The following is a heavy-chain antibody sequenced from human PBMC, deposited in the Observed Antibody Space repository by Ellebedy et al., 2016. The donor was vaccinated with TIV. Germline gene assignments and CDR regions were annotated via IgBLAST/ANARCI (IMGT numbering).Heavy chain of an antibody. CDR1: GFTVTTNY. Sequence: GESLKISCAASGFTVTTNYMNWVRQAPGEGLEWVAVISHDGTKTYYADSVKGRFTISRDDAKNSLFLQMNSLRAEDTAVYYCARSGEHDTWGQGTLVTVSS. D-gene: IGHD1-26*01. J-gene: IGHJ5*02. CDR3: ARSGEHDT. V-gene: IGHV3-30*07. CDR2: ISHDGTKT.